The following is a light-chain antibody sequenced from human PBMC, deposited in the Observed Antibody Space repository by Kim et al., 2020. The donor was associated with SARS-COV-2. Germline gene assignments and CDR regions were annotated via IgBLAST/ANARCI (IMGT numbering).Light chain of an antibody. CDR3: QQFGSSYT. CDR2: GTS. CDR1: QTVTTNS. V-gene: IGKV3-20*01. J-gene: IGKJ2*01. Sequence: EIVLMQSPGTLCLSPGERATLSCRASQTVTTNSLAWYQQKPGQAPRLLIFGTSSRATGIPDRFSGSGSGTDFTLTISRLEPEDFAVYYCQQFGSSYTFGQGTKLEI.